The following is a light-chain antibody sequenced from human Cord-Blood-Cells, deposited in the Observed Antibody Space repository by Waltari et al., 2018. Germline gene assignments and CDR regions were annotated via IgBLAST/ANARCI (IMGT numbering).Light chain of an antibody. CDR2: GKI. CDR1: SLRSYY. CDR3: NSRDSSGNHV. Sequence: SSELTQDPAVSVALGQTVRITCQGDSLRSYYASWYQQKPGQAPVLVIYGKINRPSGIPDRFSGSSSGNTASLTITGAQAEDEADYYCNSRDSSGNHVFGTGTKVTVL. J-gene: IGLJ1*01. V-gene: IGLV3-19*01.